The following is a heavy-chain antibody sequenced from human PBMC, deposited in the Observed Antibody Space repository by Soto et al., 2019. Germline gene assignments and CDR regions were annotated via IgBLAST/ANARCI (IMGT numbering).Heavy chain of an antibody. D-gene: IGHD2-2*01. CDR1: GYTFTDYY. CDR3: ARGTLAPAFPANPPDH. CDR2: INTNGGST. V-gene: IGHV1-46*01. Sequence: QVQLVQSGAEVKKPGASVRVSCKASGYTFTDYYMQWVRQAPGQGLEWMAIINTNGGSTNYAQKFQGRLTVTRDTSTSTVYMELSSLTSDNTAVYYCARGTLAPAFPANPPDHWGKGTLVTVSS. J-gene: IGHJ4*02.